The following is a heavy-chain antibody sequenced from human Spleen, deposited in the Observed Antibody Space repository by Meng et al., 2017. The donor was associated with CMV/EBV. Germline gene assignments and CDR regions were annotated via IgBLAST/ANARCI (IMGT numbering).Heavy chain of an antibody. V-gene: IGHV3-74*01. Sequence: CGASGFTFVSYWMHWVRQSPGKGLVWVSRINTDGLSTSYADSVKGRFTISRDNAKNTLYLQMNSLRAEDTAVYYCARGKGGTWYFDLWGRGTLVTVSS. CDR1: GFTFVSYW. CDR2: INTDGLST. J-gene: IGHJ2*01. CDR3: ARGKGGTWYFDL. D-gene: IGHD3-16*01.